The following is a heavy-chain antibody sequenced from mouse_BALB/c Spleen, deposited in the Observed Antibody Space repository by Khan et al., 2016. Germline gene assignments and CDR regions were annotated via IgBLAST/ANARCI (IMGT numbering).Heavy chain of an antibody. D-gene: IGHD1-1*01. Sequence: QVQLKQSGPGLVAPSQSLSITCTVSGFSLTSYGVHWVRQPPGKGLEWLVVIWCDGSTTYNSALKSRLSISKDNSKSQVFLKMNSLHTDDTAMYXCARNYYSSSCDSWSRGTTLTVSS. J-gene: IGHJ2*01. CDR3: ARNYYSSSCDS. V-gene: IGHV2-6*02. CDR2: IWCDGST. CDR1: GFSLTSYG.